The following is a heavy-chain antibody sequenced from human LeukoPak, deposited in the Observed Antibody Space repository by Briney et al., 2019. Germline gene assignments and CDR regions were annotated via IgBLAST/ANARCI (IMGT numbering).Heavy chain of an antibody. J-gene: IGHJ4*02. D-gene: IGHD4-17*01. CDR1: GFTVSSNY. Sequence: AGGSLRLSCAASGFTVSSNYMSWVRQAPGKGLEWVSVIYSGGSTYYADSVKGRFTISRDNSKNTLYLQMNSLRAEDTAVYYCARRSRSYGDPSEYFDNWGQGTLVTVSS. CDR2: IYSGGST. V-gene: IGHV3-53*01. CDR3: ARRSRSYGDPSEYFDN.